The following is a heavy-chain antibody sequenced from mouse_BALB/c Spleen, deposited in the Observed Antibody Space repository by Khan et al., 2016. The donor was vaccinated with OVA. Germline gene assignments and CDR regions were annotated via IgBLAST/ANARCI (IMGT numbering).Heavy chain of an antibody. CDR1: GFTFSSYG. D-gene: IGHD2-3*01. Sequence: EVELVESGGDLVKPGGSLKLSCAASGFTFSSYGMSWVRQIPDKRLEWVAAISSGGSYTYYPDSLKGRFTISRDNAKNTLYLQMSSLKSEDTAMYYWARQPGYYEGSAMDYWGQGTSVTVSS. V-gene: IGHV5-6*01. CDR2: ISSGGSYT. CDR3: ARQPGYYEGSAMDY. J-gene: IGHJ4*01.